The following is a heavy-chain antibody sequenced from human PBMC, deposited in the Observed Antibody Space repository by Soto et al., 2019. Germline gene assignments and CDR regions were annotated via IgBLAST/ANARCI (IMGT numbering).Heavy chain of an antibody. D-gene: IGHD2-15*01. CDR2: IYPGDSDT. CDR3: ARQVRYSDYYYYGMDV. Sequence: PGESLKISCKGSGYSFTSYWIGWVRQMPGKGLEWMGIIYPGDSDTRYSPSFQGQVTISADKSISTAYLQWSSLKASDTAMYYCARQVRYSDYYYYGMDVWGQGTTVTVSS. CDR1: GYSFTSYW. J-gene: IGHJ6*02. V-gene: IGHV5-51*01.